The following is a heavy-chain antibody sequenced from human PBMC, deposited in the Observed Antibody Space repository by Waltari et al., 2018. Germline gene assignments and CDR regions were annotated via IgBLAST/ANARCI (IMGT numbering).Heavy chain of an antibody. CDR3: ARDRGRGLYLDT. D-gene: IGHD2-15*01. V-gene: IGHV4-4*02. J-gene: IGHJ4*02. CDR1: GDSVSSSYW. Sequence: QLQESGPGLMKPSGTLSLSCAVSGDSVSSSYWWSWVRQSPQTGLEWIGQVHGSGRPNYNPSFASLVTVSLDTSNNQFSLEVTSATAADTAVYFCARDRGRGLYLDTWGPGTLVTVSP. CDR2: VHGSGRP.